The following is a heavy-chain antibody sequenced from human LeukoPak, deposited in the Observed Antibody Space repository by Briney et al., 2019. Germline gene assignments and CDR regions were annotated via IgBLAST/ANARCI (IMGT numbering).Heavy chain of an antibody. V-gene: IGHV3-7*01. CDR2: INQDGSEK. J-gene: IGHJ5*02. D-gene: IGHD2-2*01. CDR3: ARGRRVPAAMGNWFDP. CDR1: GFTLSSYW. Sequence: GGSLRLSCAASGFTLSSYWMSWVRQAPGKGLEWVANINQDGSEKFYADSVKGRFTISRDNAKNSLYLQMNSLRAKDTAVYYCARGRRVPAAMGNWFDPWGQGTLVTVSS.